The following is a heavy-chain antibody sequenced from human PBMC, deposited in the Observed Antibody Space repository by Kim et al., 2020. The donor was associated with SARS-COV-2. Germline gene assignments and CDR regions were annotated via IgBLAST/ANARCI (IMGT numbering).Heavy chain of an antibody. V-gene: IGHV3-33*05. CDR3: ARDGLAVADQRIGAFDI. CDR2: ISYDGSNK. J-gene: IGHJ3*02. CDR1: GFTFSSYG. D-gene: IGHD6-13*01. Sequence: GGSLRLSCAASGFTFSSYGMHWVRQAPGKGLEWVAFISYDGSNKYYADSVKGRFTISRDNSKNTLYLQMNSLRAEDTAVYYCARDGLAVADQRIGAFDIWGQGTMVTVSS.